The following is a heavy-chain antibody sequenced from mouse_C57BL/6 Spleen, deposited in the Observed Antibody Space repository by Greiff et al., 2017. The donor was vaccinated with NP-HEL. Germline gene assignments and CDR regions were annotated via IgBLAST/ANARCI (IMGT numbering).Heavy chain of an antibody. CDR3: ARDDDYDVRAMDY. CDR2: ISDGGSYT. V-gene: IGHV5-4*01. D-gene: IGHD2-4*01. J-gene: IGHJ4*01. CDR1: GFTFSSYA. Sequence: EVKLMESGGGLVKPGGSLKLSCAASGFTFSSYAMSWVRQTPEKRLEWVATISDGGSYTYYPDNVKGRFTISRDNAKNNLYLQMSHLKSEDTAMYYCARDDDYDVRAMDYWGQGTSVTVSS.